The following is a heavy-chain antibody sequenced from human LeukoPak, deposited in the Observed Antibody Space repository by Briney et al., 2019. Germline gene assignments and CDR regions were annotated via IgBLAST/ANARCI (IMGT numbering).Heavy chain of an antibody. Sequence: QSGGSLRLSCAASGFTFSSYGMHWVRQAPGKGLEWVAVISYDGSNKYYADSVKGRFTISRDNSKNTLYLQMNSLRAEDTAVYYCVNGGDGYGDPGAFDIWGQGTMVTVSS. J-gene: IGHJ3*02. CDR1: GFTFSSYG. CDR2: ISYDGSNK. D-gene: IGHD4-17*01. CDR3: VNGGDGYGDPGAFDI. V-gene: IGHV3-30*18.